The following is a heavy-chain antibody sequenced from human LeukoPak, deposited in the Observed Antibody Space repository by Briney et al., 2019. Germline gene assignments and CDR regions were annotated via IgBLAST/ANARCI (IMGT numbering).Heavy chain of an antibody. Sequence: GESLRISSQTSGYSLNTCWITLVRHMPGGGLEWMGRIHPGDSDITYSPSFQGHVTFSTDKSITTAYLQWTSLKASDTAMYVLSRYYDDEITGLQYWGRGTQVTVSS. V-gene: IGHV5-10-1*01. D-gene: IGHD3-16*01. CDR1: GYSLNTCW. CDR3: SRYYDDEITGLQY. CDR2: IHPGDSDI. J-gene: IGHJ4*02.